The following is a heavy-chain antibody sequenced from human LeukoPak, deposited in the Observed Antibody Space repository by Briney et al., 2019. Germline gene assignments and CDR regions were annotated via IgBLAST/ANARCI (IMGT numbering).Heavy chain of an antibody. CDR1: GGSFSGNY. CDR2: IYTSGST. Sequence: KPSETLSLTCAVYGGSFSGNYWTWIRQPAGKGLEWIGRIYTSGSTNYNPSLKSRVTISVDTSKNQFSLKLSSVTAADTAVYYCARLMTTVLGFDPWGQGTLVTVSS. V-gene: IGHV4-59*10. J-gene: IGHJ5*02. D-gene: IGHD4-11*01. CDR3: ARLMTTVLGFDP.